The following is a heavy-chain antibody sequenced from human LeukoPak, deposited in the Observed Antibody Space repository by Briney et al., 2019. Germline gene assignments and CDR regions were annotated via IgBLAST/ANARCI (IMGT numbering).Heavy chain of an antibody. J-gene: IGHJ4*02. Sequence: ASVKVSCKASGYTFTSYGISWARQAPGQGLEWMGWISNGNTDYAQKFQGRVTMTTDTSTSTAYMELRSLRSDDTALYYCARGSYYDYWGQGTLVTVSS. V-gene: IGHV1-18*01. CDR3: ARGSYYDY. CDR1: GYTFTSYG. CDR2: ISNGNT. D-gene: IGHD2-21*01.